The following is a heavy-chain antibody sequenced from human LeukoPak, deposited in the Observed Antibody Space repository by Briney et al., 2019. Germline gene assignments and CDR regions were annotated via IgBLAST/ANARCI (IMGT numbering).Heavy chain of an antibody. Sequence: GGSLRLSCAASGFTFSGYWMSWVRQAPGKGLEWVANTKQDGSDKYYVDSVKGRFTISRDNAKNSLYLQMNSLRTEDTAVYYCAKDRAAGVNDAFDIWGQGTMVTVSS. CDR2: TKQDGSDK. CDR1: GFTFSGYW. D-gene: IGHD6-13*01. J-gene: IGHJ3*02. CDR3: AKDRAAGVNDAFDI. V-gene: IGHV3-7*01.